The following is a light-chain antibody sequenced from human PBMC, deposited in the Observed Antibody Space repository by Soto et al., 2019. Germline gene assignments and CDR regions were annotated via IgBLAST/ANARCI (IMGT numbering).Light chain of an antibody. CDR2: RAS. Sequence: DIVMTQSPDSLAVSLGERATINCKSSKSVLYSANNENYLAWYQHKVGQPPKLLIYRASIRQTGVPDRFSGSGSGTDFTLTISSLQAEDVAVYCCQHYYSAPHTFGQGTKLEIK. V-gene: IGKV4-1*01. CDR3: QHYYSAPHT. J-gene: IGKJ2*01. CDR1: KSVLYSANNENY.